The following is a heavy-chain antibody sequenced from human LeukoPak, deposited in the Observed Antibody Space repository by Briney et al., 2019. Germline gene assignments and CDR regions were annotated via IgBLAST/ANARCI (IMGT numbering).Heavy chain of an antibody. CDR1: GYSFTSYW. CDR3: ARHAYGAGSYRDY. J-gene: IGHJ4*02. D-gene: IGHD3-10*01. V-gene: IGHV5-51*01. Sequence: AASLKTSCKGSGYSFTSYWIGWVRQMRGKGLEWMGIIYPGDYDTRSNHSLQRQVTISADKSISTAYLQWRSLKASDTAMYYCARHAYGAGSYRDYWGQGALVTVSS. CDR2: IYPGDYDT.